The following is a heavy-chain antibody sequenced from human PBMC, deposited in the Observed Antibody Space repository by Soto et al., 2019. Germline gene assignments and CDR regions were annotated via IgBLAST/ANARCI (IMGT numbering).Heavy chain of an antibody. V-gene: IGHV1-69*13. J-gene: IGHJ6*02. D-gene: IGHD6-13*01. Sequence: QVQLVQSGAEVKKPGASVKVSCKASGYTFTSYAISWVRQAPGQGLEWMGGIIPIFGTANYAQKFQGRVTITADESTSTAYMELSSLRSEDTAVYYCKGAAAAGTPYYYYYYGMDVWGQGTTVTVSS. CDR3: KGAAAAGTPYYYYYYGMDV. CDR1: GYTFTSYA. CDR2: IIPIFGTA.